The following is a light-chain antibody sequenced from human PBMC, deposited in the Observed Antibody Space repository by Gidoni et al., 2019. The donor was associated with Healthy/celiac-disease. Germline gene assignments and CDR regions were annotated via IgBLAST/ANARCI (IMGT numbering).Light chain of an antibody. J-gene: IGKJ1*01. Sequence: EIVMTQSPATLSVSPGERPTLSCRASQSVSSNLAWYQQKPGQAPRLLIYGASTRATGIPARFSGSGSGTEFTLTISSLQSEDFAVYYCQQYNNWPPWTFGQXTKVEIK. V-gene: IGKV3-15*01. CDR3: QQYNNWPPWT. CDR1: QSVSSN. CDR2: GAS.